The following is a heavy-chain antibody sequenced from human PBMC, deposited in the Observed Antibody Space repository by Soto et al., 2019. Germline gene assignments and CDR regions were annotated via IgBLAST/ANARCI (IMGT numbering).Heavy chain of an antibody. CDR1: GYTFTSYG. J-gene: IGHJ6*02. V-gene: IGHV1-18*01. CDR2: ISAYNGNT. CDR3: AAGVYSSSSWYIYYYYGMDV. D-gene: IGHD6-13*01. Sequence: QVQLVQSGAEVKKPGASVKVSCKASGYTFTSYGISWVRQAPGQGLEWMGWISAYNGNTNYAQKLQGRVTMTTDTSTSTAYMELRSLRSDDTAVYYCAAGVYSSSSWYIYYYYGMDVWGQGTTVTVSS.